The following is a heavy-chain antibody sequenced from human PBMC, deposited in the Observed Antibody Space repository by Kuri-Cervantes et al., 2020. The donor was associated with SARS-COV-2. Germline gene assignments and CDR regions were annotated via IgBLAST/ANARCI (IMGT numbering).Heavy chain of an antibody. J-gene: IGHJ3*02. CDR3: AFQDTRSGGSSWAFDI. CDR1: GGSMSTYF. CDR2: VHYSGST. V-gene: IGHV4-59*08. D-gene: IGHD2-15*01. Sequence: SETLSLTCTASGGSMSTYFWSWIRQPPGKGLEYIGHVHYSGSTSYNPSLKSRVTISVDTSKNQFSLKLSSVTAADTAVYYCAFQDTRSGGSSWAFDIWGQGTMVTVSS.